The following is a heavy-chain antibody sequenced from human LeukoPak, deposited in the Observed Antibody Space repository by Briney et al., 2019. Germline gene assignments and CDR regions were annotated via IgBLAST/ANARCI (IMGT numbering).Heavy chain of an antibody. V-gene: IGHV4-34*01. D-gene: IGHD4-11*01. CDR2: INHSGST. Sequence: PSETLSLTCAVYGGSFGGYYWSWIRQPPGKGLEWIGEINHSGSTNYNPSLKSRVTISVDTSKNQFSLKLSSVTATDTAVYYCARHYSNYVTYYYGMDVWGQGTTVTVSS. J-gene: IGHJ6*02. CDR1: GGSFGGYY. CDR3: ARHYSNYVTYYYGMDV.